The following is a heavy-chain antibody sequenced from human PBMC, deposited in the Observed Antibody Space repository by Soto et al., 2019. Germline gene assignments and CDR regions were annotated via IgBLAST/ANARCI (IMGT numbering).Heavy chain of an antibody. CDR1: GFAFSGYG. V-gene: IGHV3-33*01. CDR3: AREGYCSGGGCSGGMDV. CDR2: IWFDGSDA. J-gene: IGHJ6*02. Sequence: PXGSLRLSCAATGFAFSGYGMHWVRQAPGKGLEWVAFIWFDGSDALYSDSVKGRFSITRDNSKNTLFLQLNSLRGDDTAVYYCAREGYCSGGGCSGGMDVWGQGTTVTVSS. D-gene: IGHD2-15*01.